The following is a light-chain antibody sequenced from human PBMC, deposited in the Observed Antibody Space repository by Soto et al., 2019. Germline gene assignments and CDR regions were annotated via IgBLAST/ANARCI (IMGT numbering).Light chain of an antibody. J-gene: IGKJ1*01. V-gene: IGKV1-39*01. Sequence: DIQMPQSPSSLSASVGDRVTITCRASQSISSYLNWYQQKPGKAPKLLIYAASSLQSGGPSRFSGSGSGTDFTLTSSSLQPEDFATYYCQQSYRTPRTFGQGTQVEIK. CDR2: AAS. CDR1: QSISSY. CDR3: QQSYRTPRT.